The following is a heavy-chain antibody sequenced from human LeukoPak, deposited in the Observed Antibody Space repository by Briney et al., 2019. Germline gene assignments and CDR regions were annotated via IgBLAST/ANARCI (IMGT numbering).Heavy chain of an antibody. V-gene: IGHV2-70*11. J-gene: IGHJ5*02. Sequence: PGPALVKPTQTLTLTCTFSGFSLSTSGMCVSWIRQPPGKALEWLARIDWDDDKYYSTSLKTRLTISKDTSKNQVVLTMTNMDPVDTATYYCARMTSGSYGKRGFDPWGQGTLVTVSS. D-gene: IGHD3-10*01. CDR3: ARMTSGSYGKRGFDP. CDR2: IDWDDDK. CDR1: GFSLSTSGMC.